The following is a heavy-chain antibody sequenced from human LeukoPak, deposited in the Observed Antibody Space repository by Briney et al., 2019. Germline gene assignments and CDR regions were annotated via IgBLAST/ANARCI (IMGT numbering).Heavy chain of an antibody. Sequence: GESLKISCKGSGYRFTSYWIGWVRQMPGKGLEWMGIIYPGDSDTRYSPSFQGQVTISADKSISTAYLQWSSLKASDTAMYYCARLCCSSTSCYPGLVDYWGQGTLVTVSS. CDR2: IYPGDSDT. CDR3: ARLCCSSTSCYPGLVDY. V-gene: IGHV5-51*01. J-gene: IGHJ4*02. D-gene: IGHD2-2*01. CDR1: GYRFTSYW.